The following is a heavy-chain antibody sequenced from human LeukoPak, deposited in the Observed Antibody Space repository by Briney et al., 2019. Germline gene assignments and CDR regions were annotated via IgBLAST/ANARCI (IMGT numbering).Heavy chain of an antibody. Sequence: SETLSLTCTVSGGSISSYYWSWIRQPPGKGLEWIGYIYYSGSTNYNPSLKSRVTISVDTSKNQFSLKLSSVTAADTAVYYCARVYSGWETNWFDPWGQGTLVTVSS. J-gene: IGHJ5*02. CDR1: GGSISSYY. V-gene: IGHV4-59*01. D-gene: IGHD6-19*01. CDR2: IYYSGST. CDR3: ARVYSGWETNWFDP.